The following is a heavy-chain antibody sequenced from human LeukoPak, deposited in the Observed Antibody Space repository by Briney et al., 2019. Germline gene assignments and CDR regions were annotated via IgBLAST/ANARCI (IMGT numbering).Heavy chain of an antibody. CDR3: AKGVTIFGVVIIVGAFDI. V-gene: IGHV3-48*03. D-gene: IGHD3-3*01. CDR2: ISSSGSTI. J-gene: IGHJ3*02. Sequence: GGSLRLSCAASGFTFSSYEMNWVRQAPGKGLEWVSYISSSGSTIYYADSVKGRFTISRDNYKNTLYLQMNSLRAEDTAVYYCAKGVTIFGVVIIVGAFDIWGQGTMVTVSS. CDR1: GFTFSSYE.